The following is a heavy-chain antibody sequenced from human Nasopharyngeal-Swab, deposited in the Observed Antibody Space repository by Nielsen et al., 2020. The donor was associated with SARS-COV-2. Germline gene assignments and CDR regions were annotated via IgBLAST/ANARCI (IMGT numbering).Heavy chain of an antibody. J-gene: IGHJ6*02. CDR2: IGTAGDT. V-gene: IGHV3-13*01. CDR3: ARDRVDSSSWGYYYYGMDV. Sequence: GESLKISCAASGFTFSSYDMHLVRQATGKGLEWVSAIGTAGDTYYPGSVKGRFTISRENAKNSLYLQMNSLRAGDTAVYYCARDRVDSSSWGYYYYGMDVWGQGTTVTVSS. D-gene: IGHD6-13*01. CDR1: GFTFSSYD.